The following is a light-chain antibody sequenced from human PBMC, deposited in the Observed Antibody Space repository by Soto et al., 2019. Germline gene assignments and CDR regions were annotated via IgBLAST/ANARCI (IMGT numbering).Light chain of an antibody. CDR2: KVS. J-gene: IGLJ1*01. CDR1: SSDVGGYNY. V-gene: IGLV2-14*01. CDR3: SSYTTSSTRV. Sequence: QSALTQPASVSGSPGQSITISCTGTSSDVGGYNYVSWYQQYPGRVPKLLIYKVSDRPSGISNRFSGSKSGNTASLTISGLQAEDEADYYCSSYTTSSTRVFGTGTKVTVL.